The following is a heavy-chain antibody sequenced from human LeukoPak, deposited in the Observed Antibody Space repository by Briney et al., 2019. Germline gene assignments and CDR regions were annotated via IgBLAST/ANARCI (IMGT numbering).Heavy chain of an antibody. V-gene: IGHV3-21*01. Sequence: GGSLRLSCAASGFTFSSYEMNWVRQAPGKGLEWVSCITSSTSYIYYADSVKGRFTISRDNAESSLFLQMNSLRDEDTAVYYCARGRGGSGREAYNVDYWGQGTLVTVSS. CDR2: ITSSTSYI. CDR3: ARGRGGSGREAYNVDY. CDR1: GFTFSSYE. J-gene: IGHJ4*02. D-gene: IGHD5-24*01.